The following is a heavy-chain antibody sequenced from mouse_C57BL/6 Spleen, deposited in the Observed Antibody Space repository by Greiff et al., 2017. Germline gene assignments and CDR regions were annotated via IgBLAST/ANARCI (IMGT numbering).Heavy chain of an antibody. D-gene: IGHD2-5*01. CDR2: IYPGDGDT. Sequence: QVQLQQSGPELVKPGASVKISCKASGYAFSSSWMNWVKQRPGKGLEWIGRIYPGDGDTNYNGKFKGKATLTADKSSSTAYMQLSSLTSEDSAVYFCARFRTYYSNYVAMDYWGQGTSVTVSS. J-gene: IGHJ4*01. CDR1: GYAFSSSW. V-gene: IGHV1-82*01. CDR3: ARFRTYYSNYVAMDY.